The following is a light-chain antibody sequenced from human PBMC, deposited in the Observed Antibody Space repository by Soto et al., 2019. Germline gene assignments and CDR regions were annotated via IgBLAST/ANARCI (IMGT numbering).Light chain of an antibody. V-gene: IGLV2-14*01. CDR1: GSDIGAYDR. J-gene: IGLJ3*02. CDR3: SSSTTSITWV. CDR2: EVT. Sequence: QSVLTQPASVSGSPGQSITITCTGTGSDIGAYDRVYWYQQHPGKAPKLIIFEVTNRPSGSSYRFSGSKSGNTASLTISGLQAEDEADYYCSSSTTSITWVFGGGTKVTVL.